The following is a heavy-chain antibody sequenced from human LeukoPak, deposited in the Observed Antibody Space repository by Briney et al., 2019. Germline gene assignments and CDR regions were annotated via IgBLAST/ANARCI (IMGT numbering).Heavy chain of an antibody. CDR3: ARVKDSSGWVDY. J-gene: IGHJ4*02. Sequence: GGSLRLSCXASGFTFDDYGMSWVRQAPGKGLEWVSVINWNGGSTGYADSVKGRFTISRDNAKNSLYMQMNSLRAEDTALYYCARVKDSSGWVDYWGQGTLVTVSS. V-gene: IGHV3-20*04. D-gene: IGHD6-19*01. CDR1: GFTFDDYG. CDR2: INWNGGST.